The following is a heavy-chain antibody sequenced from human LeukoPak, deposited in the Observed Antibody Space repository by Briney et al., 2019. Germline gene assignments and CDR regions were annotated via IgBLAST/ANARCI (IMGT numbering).Heavy chain of an antibody. CDR1: GFTFSSYE. J-gene: IGHJ4*02. D-gene: IGHD6-6*01. V-gene: IGHV4-39*07. CDR2: IYYSGST. CDR3: ARAGFWAAARPADY. Sequence: GSLRLSCAASGFTFSSYEMNWIRQPPGKGLEWIGSIYYSGSTYYNPSLKSRVTISVDTSKNQFSLKLSSVTAADTAVYYCARAGFWAAARPADYWGQGTLVTVSS.